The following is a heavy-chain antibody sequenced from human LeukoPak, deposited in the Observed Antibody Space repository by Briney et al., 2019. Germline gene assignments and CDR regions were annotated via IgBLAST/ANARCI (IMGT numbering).Heavy chain of an antibody. J-gene: IGHJ6*03. Sequence: SETLSLTCAVYGGSFSGYYWSWIRQPPGKGLEWIGEINHSGSTNYNPSLKSRVTISVDTSKNQFSLKLSSVTAADTAVYYCARLGHYCYYYMDVWGKGTTVTISS. CDR2: INHSGST. CDR1: GGSFSGYY. V-gene: IGHV4-34*01. CDR3: ARLGHYCYYYMDV. D-gene: IGHD1-26*01.